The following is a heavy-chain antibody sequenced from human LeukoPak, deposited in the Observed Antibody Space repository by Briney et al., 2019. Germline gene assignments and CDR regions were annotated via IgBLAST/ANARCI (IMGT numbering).Heavy chain of an antibody. CDR1: GFTFSSYG. D-gene: IGHD3-9*01. CDR3: AKDRSVLRYFDWLWY. J-gene: IGHJ4*02. Sequence: PGGSLRLSCAASGFTFSSYGMHWVRQAPGKGLEWVAFIRYDGSNKYYADSVKGRFTISRDNSKNTLYLQMNSLRAEDTAVYYCAKDRSVLRYFDWLWYWGQGTLVTVSS. V-gene: IGHV3-30*02. CDR2: IRYDGSNK.